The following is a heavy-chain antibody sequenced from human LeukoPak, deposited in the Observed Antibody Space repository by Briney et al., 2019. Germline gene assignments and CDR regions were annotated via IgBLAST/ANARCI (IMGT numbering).Heavy chain of an antibody. Sequence: PGGSLRLSCAASGFTFSSYEMNWIRQAPGKGLEWVSYISSSGSTIYYADSVKGRFTISKDKAKNSLSLQMNTLRAEDTAVYYCAREFTGSGSYWSGGHYYGMDVWGQGTTVTVSS. D-gene: IGHD3-10*01. CDR1: GFTFSSYE. CDR3: AREFTGSGSYWSGGHYYGMDV. CDR2: ISSSGSTI. J-gene: IGHJ6*02. V-gene: IGHV3-48*03.